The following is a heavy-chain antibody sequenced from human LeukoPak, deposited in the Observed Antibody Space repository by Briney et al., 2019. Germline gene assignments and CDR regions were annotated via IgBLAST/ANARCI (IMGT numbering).Heavy chain of an antibody. V-gene: IGHV3-23*01. Sequence: GGSLRLSCAASGFTFSSYAMSWVRQAPGKGLEWVSAISGSGGSTYYADSVKGRFTISRDNSKNTLYLQMNSLRAEDTAVYYCAKDPPLSGWYRGRAFDIWGQGTMVTVS. CDR3: AKDPPLSGWYRGRAFDI. CDR1: GFTFSSYA. J-gene: IGHJ3*02. D-gene: IGHD6-19*01. CDR2: ISGSGGST.